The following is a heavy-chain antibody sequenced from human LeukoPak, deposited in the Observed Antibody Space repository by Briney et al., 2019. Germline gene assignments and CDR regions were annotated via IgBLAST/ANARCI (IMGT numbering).Heavy chain of an antibody. V-gene: IGHV3-53*05. CDR2: IYSGGST. J-gene: IGHJ4*02. Sequence: GGSLRLSCAASGFTVSSNYMSWVRQAPGKGLEWVSVIYSGGSTYYADSVKGRFTISRDNSKNTLYLQMNSLRAEDTAVYYCAKDRDIVVVPAAIGSDYWGQGTLVTVSS. CDR1: GFTVSSNY. CDR3: AKDRDIVVVPAAIGSDY. D-gene: IGHD2-2*01.